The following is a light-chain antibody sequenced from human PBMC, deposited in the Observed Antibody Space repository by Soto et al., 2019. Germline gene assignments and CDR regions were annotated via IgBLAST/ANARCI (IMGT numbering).Light chain of an antibody. V-gene: IGKV1-39*01. CDR1: QSITSF. CDR3: QQSYSTPRT. Sequence: DIQLTQSPSSLSASMGDSVTITCRASQSITSFLNWYQQKPGEAPSLLIYGASSLQSVVPARFSGRGSGTYFTLTICSLQAEDFATYYCQQSYSTPRTFGQGTKV. J-gene: IGKJ1*01. CDR2: GAS.